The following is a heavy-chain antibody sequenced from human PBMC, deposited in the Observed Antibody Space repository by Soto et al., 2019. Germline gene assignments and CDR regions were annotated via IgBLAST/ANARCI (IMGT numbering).Heavy chain of an antibody. D-gene: IGHD3-10*01. CDR1: GFTFSSYG. CDR3: ARDRRRVIYAMEV. J-gene: IGHJ6*02. Sequence: QVQLVESGGGVVQPGRSLRLSCAASGFTFSSYGMHWVRQAPGKGLEWVAVIWHDGSDNYYADSVKGRFTISRDNSKNRLYLQMTSLRAEATAVYYCARDRRRVIYAMEVWGQGTTVSVSS. CDR2: IWHDGSDN. V-gene: IGHV3-33*01.